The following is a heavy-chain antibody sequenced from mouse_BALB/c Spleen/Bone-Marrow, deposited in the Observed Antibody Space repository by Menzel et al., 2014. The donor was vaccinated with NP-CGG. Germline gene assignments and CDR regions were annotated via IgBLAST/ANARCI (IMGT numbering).Heavy chain of an antibody. CDR1: GFTFSSYT. J-gene: IGHJ3*01. CDR3: ARYGSGTFAY. Sequence: EVQRVESGGGLVKPGGSLKLSCTASGFTFSSYTMSWVRQTPEKRLEWVATISSGGGNTYYPDSVKGRFTISRDNAKNNLYLQMSSLRSEDTALYYCARYGSGTFAYWGQGTLVTVSA. V-gene: IGHV5-9*03. CDR2: ISSGGGNT. D-gene: IGHD3-1*01.